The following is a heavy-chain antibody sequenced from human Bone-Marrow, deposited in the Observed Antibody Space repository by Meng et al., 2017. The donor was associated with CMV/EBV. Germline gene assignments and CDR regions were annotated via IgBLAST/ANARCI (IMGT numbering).Heavy chain of an antibody. V-gene: IGHV3-30*02. CDR1: GFTFSSYG. Sequence: GGSLRLSCAASGFTFSSYGMHWVRQAPGKGLEWVSFIRYDGSNKYYADSVKGRFTISRDNSKNTLYLQMNSLIAEDTAVYYCAKVGATTSPHWGQGTLVTVSS. D-gene: IGHD1-26*01. J-gene: IGHJ4*02. CDR3: AKVGATTSPH. CDR2: IRYDGSNK.